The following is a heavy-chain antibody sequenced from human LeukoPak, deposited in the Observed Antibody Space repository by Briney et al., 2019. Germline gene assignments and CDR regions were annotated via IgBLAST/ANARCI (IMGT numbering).Heavy chain of an antibody. D-gene: IGHD3-16*02. J-gene: IGHJ4*02. CDR1: GGSFSSSSYY. V-gene: IGHV4-39*01. CDR3: ARQRYALFDC. Sequence: PSETLSRTCTVSGGSFSSSSYYWGWIRQPPGKGLEWIGSIYYSGSTYYNPSLTSRVTISVDTSKNQFSLKLSSVTAADTAVYYCARQRYALFDCWGQGTLVTVSS. CDR2: IYYSGST.